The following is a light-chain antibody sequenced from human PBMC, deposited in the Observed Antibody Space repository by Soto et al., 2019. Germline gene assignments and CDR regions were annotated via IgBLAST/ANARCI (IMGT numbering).Light chain of an antibody. CDR3: QQFSSYPLT. V-gene: IGKV3-20*01. J-gene: IGKJ4*01. Sequence: EFVLSRSPGPLSLSPGARATLSCRASQTVSTSYLAWCQQKPGQAPRLLIYDASSRATGIPDRFSGGGSGTDFTLTISRLEPEDFAVYYCQQFSSYPLTFGGGTKVEIK. CDR1: QTVSTSY. CDR2: DAS.